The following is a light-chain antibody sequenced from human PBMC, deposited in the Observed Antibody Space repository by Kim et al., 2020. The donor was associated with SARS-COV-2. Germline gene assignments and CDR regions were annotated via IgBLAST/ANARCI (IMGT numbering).Light chain of an antibody. J-gene: IGLJ3*02. Sequence: QSALTQPASVSGSPGQSITISCTGTSSDVGGYNFVSWYQQHPDKAPKLMIYDVNNRPSGVSNRFSGSKSGNTASLTISGLQAEDEADYYCSSYTSSSTWVFGGGTQLTVL. CDR1: SSDVGGYNF. CDR2: DVN. V-gene: IGLV2-14*03. CDR3: SSYTSSSTWV.